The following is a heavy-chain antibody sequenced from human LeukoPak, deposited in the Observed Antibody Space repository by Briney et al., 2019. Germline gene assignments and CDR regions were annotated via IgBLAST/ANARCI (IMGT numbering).Heavy chain of an antibody. CDR3: ARDSYSSGWYQYYYYYMDV. CDR2: INWNGGST. D-gene: IGHD6-19*01. Sequence: GGSLRLSCAASGFTFDDYGMSWVRQAPGKGLEWVSGINWNGGSTGYADSVKGRFTISRDNAKNSLYLLMNSLRAEDTAVYYCARDSYSSGWYQYYYYYMDVWGKGTTVTVSS. J-gene: IGHJ6*03. V-gene: IGHV3-20*04. CDR1: GFTFDDYG.